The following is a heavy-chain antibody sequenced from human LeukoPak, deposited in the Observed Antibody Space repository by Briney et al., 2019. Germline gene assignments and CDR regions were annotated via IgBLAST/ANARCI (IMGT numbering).Heavy chain of an antibody. J-gene: IGHJ3*02. Sequence: GGSLRLSCAASGFTFSSYWVHSVRRAPGKGLVWVSRISTDGSSTNSADSVKGRFTISRDNDKNTLYLQMNSLRAEDTAVYYCVREYSSSSGRAFDIWGQETMVSVSP. V-gene: IGHV3-74*01. CDR3: VREYSSSSGRAFDI. D-gene: IGHD6-6*01. CDR1: GFTFSSYW. CDR2: ISTDGSST.